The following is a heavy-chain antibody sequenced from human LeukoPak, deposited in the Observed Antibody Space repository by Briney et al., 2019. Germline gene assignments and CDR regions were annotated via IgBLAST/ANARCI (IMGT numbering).Heavy chain of an antibody. V-gene: IGHV4-39*01. Sequence: SETLSLTCTVSGGSISSSSYYWGWIRPPPGKGLEWIGSIYYSGSTYYNPSLKSRVTISVDTSKNQFSLKQSSVTAADTAVYYCARVPCSSTSCYKHVDYWGQGTLVTVSS. CDR1: GGSISSSSYY. CDR2: IYYSGST. J-gene: IGHJ4*02. D-gene: IGHD2-2*02. CDR3: ARVPCSSTSCYKHVDY.